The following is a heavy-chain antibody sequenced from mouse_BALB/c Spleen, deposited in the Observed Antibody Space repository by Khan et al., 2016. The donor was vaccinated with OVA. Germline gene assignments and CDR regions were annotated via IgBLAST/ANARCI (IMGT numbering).Heavy chain of an antibody. CDR1: GYTFTTYW. CDR3: ARRGLYGIFPY. J-gene: IGHJ3*01. D-gene: IGHD2-10*02. V-gene: IGHV1-7*01. CDR2: INPSTAYT. Sequence: QVQLQQSGAELAKPGASVKMSCTTSGYTFTTYWIHWIKQRPGQGLEWIGYINPSTAYTEYNQNFKDKATLTADESSSTAYMHLSSLTSEDSAGYYCARRGLYGIFPYWGQGTLVTVSA.